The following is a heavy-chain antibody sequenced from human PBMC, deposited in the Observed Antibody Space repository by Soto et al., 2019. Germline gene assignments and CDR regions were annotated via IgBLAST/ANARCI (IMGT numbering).Heavy chain of an antibody. CDR3: AMGRAGFFWSGRSDNWFDP. D-gene: IGHD3-3*01. Sequence: QVQLQESGPGLVKPSQTLSLTCTVSGGSISSGGYYWIWIRQHPGQGLEWIGYIYYSGSTYYTPSLKIRVTISVDTSKNQSPLKLSSVTAADTALYYCAMGRAGFFWSGRSDNWFDPWGQGTLVTVSS. J-gene: IGHJ5*02. CDR1: GGSISSGGYY. V-gene: IGHV4-31*03. CDR2: IYYSGST.